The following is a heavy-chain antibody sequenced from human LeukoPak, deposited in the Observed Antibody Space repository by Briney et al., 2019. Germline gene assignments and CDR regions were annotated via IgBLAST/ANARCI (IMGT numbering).Heavy chain of an antibody. D-gene: IGHD3-16*01. Sequence: TGGSLRLSCAASGFTFSSYAMSWVRQAPGKGLEWVSAISGSGGSTYYADSVKGRFTISRDNSKNTLYLQMNSLRAEDTAVYYCAKIDILEVWGLVDYWGQGTLVTVSS. CDR2: ISGSGGST. CDR3: AKIDILEVWGLVDY. V-gene: IGHV3-23*01. J-gene: IGHJ4*02. CDR1: GFTFSSYA.